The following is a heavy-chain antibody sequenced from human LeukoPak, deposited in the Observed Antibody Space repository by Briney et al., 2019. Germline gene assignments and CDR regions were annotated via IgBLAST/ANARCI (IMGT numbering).Heavy chain of an antibody. D-gene: IGHD6-13*01. CDR1: GGTFSSYA. CDR3: AREESSLDAFDI. J-gene: IGHJ3*02. CDR2: IIPIFGTA. V-gene: IGHV1-69*06. Sequence: SVKVSCKASGGTFSSYAISWVRQAPGQGLEWMGGIIPIFGTANYAQKLQGRVTITADKSTSTAYMELSSRRSEDTAVYYCAREESSLDAFDIWGQGTMVTVSS.